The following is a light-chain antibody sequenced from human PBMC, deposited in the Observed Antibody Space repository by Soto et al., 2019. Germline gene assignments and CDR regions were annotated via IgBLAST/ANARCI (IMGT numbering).Light chain of an antibody. CDR1: SGHSSYI. Sequence: QTVVTQSSSASASLGSSVKLTCTLSSGHSSYIIAWHQQQPGKAPRFLMKLEGSGSYNKGSGVPDRFSGSSAGADRHLTISNLRSEDEAEYYGETWDSNTWVFGGGTKHTVL. CDR2: LEGSGSY. J-gene: IGLJ3*02. V-gene: IGLV4-60*03. CDR3: ETWDSNTWV.